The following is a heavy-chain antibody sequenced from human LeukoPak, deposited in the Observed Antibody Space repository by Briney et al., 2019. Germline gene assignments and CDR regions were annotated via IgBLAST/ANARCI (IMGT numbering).Heavy chain of an antibody. V-gene: IGHV4-61*02. CDR2: IYTGGST. Sequence: SETLSLTCSVSGGFISSGGYYWSWLRQPAGKGLEWIGRIYTGGSTNYNLSLKSRVTMSVDTSKNQFSLKLTSVTAADTAVYYCARTSTVTTAFDIWGQGTLVTVSS. D-gene: IGHD4-11*01. CDR3: ARTSTVTTAFDI. CDR1: GGFISSGGYY. J-gene: IGHJ5*02.